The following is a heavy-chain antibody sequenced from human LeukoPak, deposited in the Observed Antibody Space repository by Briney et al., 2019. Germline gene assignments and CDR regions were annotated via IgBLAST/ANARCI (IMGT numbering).Heavy chain of an antibody. D-gene: IGHD3-3*01. J-gene: IGHJ4*02. V-gene: IGHV4-39*07. Sequence: SETLSLTCTVSGGSISSSSYYWGWIRQPPGKGLEWIGSLYYSGTTYYNPSLKSRITISLDTSKNQFSLKVRYVTAADTAVYYCARGLNDSWTGENYWGQGTLVTVSS. CDR2: LYYSGTT. CDR1: GGSISSSSYY. CDR3: ARGLNDSWTGENY.